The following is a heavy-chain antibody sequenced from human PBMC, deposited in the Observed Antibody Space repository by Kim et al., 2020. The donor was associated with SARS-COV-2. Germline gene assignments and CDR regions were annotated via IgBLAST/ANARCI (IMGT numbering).Heavy chain of an antibody. Sequence: TYAQGFTGRFVFSLDTSVSTAYLQISSLKAEDTAVYYCASRIAAPDAFDIWGQGTMVTVSS. V-gene: IGHV7-4-1*02. J-gene: IGHJ3*02. CDR3: ASRIAAPDAFDI. D-gene: IGHD6-13*01.